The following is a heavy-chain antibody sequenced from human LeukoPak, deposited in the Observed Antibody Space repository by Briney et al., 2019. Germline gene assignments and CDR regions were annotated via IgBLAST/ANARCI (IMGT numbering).Heavy chain of an antibody. D-gene: IGHD7-27*01. V-gene: IGHV3-66*01. CDR3: ARETTGEEN. CDR1: GFTVSSHY. J-gene: IGHJ4*02. Sequence: GGSLRLSCAASGFTVSSHYMSWVRQAPGKGLEWVSIIYSSGSTYYADSVKGRFTISRDNSKNTVYLQMNSLGAEDTAVYHCARETTGEENWGQGTLVTVSS. CDR2: IYSSGST.